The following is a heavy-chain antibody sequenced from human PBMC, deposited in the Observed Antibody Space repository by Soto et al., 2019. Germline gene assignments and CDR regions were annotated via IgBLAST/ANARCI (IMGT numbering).Heavy chain of an antibody. V-gene: IGHV4-59*12. J-gene: IGHJ4*02. CDR3: AGGIGARPLVY. Sequence: SEDMSLTCTVSASSISRYYWSWIRQPPGKGLEWIGYIYHSGSTNYNPSLTSQVTISVDTSKNQFSLKLSSVTAADTAVYYCAGGIGARPLVYWGQGTLVTVSS. D-gene: IGHD6-6*01. CDR2: IYHSGST. CDR1: ASSISRYY.